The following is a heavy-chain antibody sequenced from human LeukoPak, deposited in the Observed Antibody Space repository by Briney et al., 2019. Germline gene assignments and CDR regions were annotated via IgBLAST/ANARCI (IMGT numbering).Heavy chain of an antibody. Sequence: GGSLRLSCAVSGFAFGSEAMSWVRQSPARGLEWVASISPGGGPTYYADYVKGRFTISRDNSKNTLYLQMNSLRAEDTAVYYCAKCDGSWNVDYWRQPTL. J-gene: IGHJ4*02. CDR1: GFAFGSEA. D-gene: IGHD1-1*01. V-gene: IGHV3-23*01. CDR3: AKCDGSWNVDY. CDR2: ISPGGGPT.